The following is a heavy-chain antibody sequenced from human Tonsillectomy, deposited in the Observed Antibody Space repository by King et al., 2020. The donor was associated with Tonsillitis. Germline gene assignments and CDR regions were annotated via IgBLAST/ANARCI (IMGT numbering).Heavy chain of an antibody. D-gene: IGHD1/OR15-1a*01. CDR1: GFTFSDYN. J-gene: IGHJ4*02. CDR3: ARGEQLRHPNY. Sequence: VQLVESGGGLVKPGGSLRLSCAASGFTFSDYNMIWVRQAPGKGLEWVSYISSSSSYIYYAGSVKGRFTISSDNAKNFLYLQMNSLGAEDTAVYYCARGEQLRHPNYWGQGTLVTVSS. CDR2: ISSSSSYI. V-gene: IGHV3-11*05.